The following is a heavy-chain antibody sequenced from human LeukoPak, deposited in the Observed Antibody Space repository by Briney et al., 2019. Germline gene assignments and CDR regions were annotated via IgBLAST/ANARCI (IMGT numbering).Heavy chain of an antibody. J-gene: IGHJ4*03. V-gene: IGHV4-59*01. D-gene: IGHD3-22*01. CDR1: GDSIIGYY. CDR2: IYNTVDT. Sequence: SETLSPACTVSGDSIIGYYWSWIRQSPGKRLEWIGYIYNTVDTTYNPSLESRITISLDMSNKRFSLRLSSVTAADTAVYYCARRRYYDSTGYNPSYYFDSWGQGILVTVSS. CDR3: ARRRYYDSTGYNPSYYFDS.